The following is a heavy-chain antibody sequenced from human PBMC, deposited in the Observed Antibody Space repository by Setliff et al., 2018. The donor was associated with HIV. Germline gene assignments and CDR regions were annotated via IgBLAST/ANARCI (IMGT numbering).Heavy chain of an antibody. CDR2: VYKSGNTNYNTSLNSGST. CDR1: GGSISSHY. Sequence: SETMSLTCTVSGGSISSHYWSWIRQPPVKGLEWIGYVYKSGNTNYNTSLNSGSTNYNPSLKSRVTISLDTSKNQFSLNLTSVTAADTAVYYCARFGIGGSSGPWGQGTLVTVSS. V-gene: IGHV4-59*11. CDR3: ARFGIGGSSGP. D-gene: IGHD6-19*01. J-gene: IGHJ5*02.